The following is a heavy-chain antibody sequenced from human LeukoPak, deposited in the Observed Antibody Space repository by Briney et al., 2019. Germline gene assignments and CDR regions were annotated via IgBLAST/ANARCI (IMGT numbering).Heavy chain of an antibody. J-gene: IGHJ3*02. Sequence: ASVKVSCKASGGTFSSYAISWVRQAPGQGLEWMGIINPSGGSTSYAQKFQGRVTMTRDTSTSTVYMELSSLRSEDTAVYYCARTYSSADAFGIWGQGTMVTVSS. CDR3: ARTYSSADAFGI. CDR1: GGTFSSYA. V-gene: IGHV1-46*01. D-gene: IGHD6-19*01. CDR2: INPSGGST.